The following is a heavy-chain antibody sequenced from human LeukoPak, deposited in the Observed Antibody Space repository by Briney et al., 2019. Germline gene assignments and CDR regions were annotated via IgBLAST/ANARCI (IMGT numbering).Heavy chain of an antibody. V-gene: IGHV4-59*01. Sequence: SETLSLTCTVSGGSISSYYWSWIRQPPGKGLEWIGYIYYSGSTNYNPSLKSRVTISVDTSKNQFPLKLSSVTAADTAVYYCARVPTYYYDSSGYRGGFDYWGQGTLVTVSS. J-gene: IGHJ4*02. CDR3: ARVPTYYYDSSGYRGGFDY. CDR1: GGSISSYY. CDR2: IYYSGST. D-gene: IGHD3-22*01.